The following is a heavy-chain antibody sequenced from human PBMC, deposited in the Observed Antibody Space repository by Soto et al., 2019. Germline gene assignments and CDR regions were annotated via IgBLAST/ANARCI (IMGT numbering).Heavy chain of an antibody. CDR3: ARDQEVIAVAGTYYYYYGMDV. D-gene: IGHD6-19*01. CDR2: INPSGGST. V-gene: IGHV1-46*01. CDR1: GYTFTSYY. J-gene: IGHJ6*02. Sequence: GASVKVSCKASGYTFTSYYMHWVRQASGRGLEWMGIINPSGGSTSYAQKFQGRVTMTRDTSTSTVYMELSSLRSEDTAVYYCARDQEVIAVAGTYYYYYGMDVWGQGTTVTVSS.